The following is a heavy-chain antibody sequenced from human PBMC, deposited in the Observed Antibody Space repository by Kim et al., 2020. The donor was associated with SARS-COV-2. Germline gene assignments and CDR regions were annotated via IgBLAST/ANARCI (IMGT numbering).Heavy chain of an antibody. CDR2: ISAYNGNT. CDR1: GYTFTSYG. J-gene: IGHJ6*02. Sequence: ASVKVSCKASGYTFTSYGISWVRQAPGQGLEWMGWISAYNGNTNYAQKLQGRVTMTTDTSTSTAYMELRSLRSDDTAVYYCARETALRYYGSGRYGMDVWGQGTTVTVSS. V-gene: IGHV1-18*01. D-gene: IGHD3-10*01. CDR3: ARETALRYYGSGRYGMDV.